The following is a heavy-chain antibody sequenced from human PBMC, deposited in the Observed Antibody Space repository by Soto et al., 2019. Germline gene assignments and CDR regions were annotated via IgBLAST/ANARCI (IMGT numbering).Heavy chain of an antibody. CDR2: ISSSSSTI. CDR1: GFTFSSYN. Sequence: EVQLVESGGGLVQPGGSLRLSCAASGFTFSSYNMNWVRQAPGKGLEWVTCISSSSSTIYYADSVKGRFTISRDNAKNSLYLQMNSLRDEDTAGYYCARDLGYGDPTWPYFDYWGQGTLVTVSS. CDR3: ARDLGYGDPTWPYFDY. D-gene: IGHD4-17*01. V-gene: IGHV3-48*02. J-gene: IGHJ4*02.